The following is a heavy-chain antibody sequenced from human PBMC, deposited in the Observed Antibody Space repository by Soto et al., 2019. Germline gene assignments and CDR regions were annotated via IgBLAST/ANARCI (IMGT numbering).Heavy chain of an antibody. V-gene: IGHV1-18*01. CDR2: ISAYDDNT. J-gene: IGHJ6*02. CDR1: GYRFTSYG. D-gene: IGHD3-22*01. CDR3: ARGGYYDSSGSRNYHYYGMNV. Sequence: QAQLVQSGPEVKKPGASVKVSCKASGYRFTSYGISWVRQAPGQGLEWLGWISAYDDNTKYAQTLQDRVSMSTDTSTNTAYMELRSLRSDDTAMYYCARGGYYDSSGSRNYHYYGMNVWGQGTTVTVSS.